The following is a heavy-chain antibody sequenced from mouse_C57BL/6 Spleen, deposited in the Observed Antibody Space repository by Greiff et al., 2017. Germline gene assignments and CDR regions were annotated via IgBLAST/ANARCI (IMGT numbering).Heavy chain of an antibody. CDR1: GFTFSDFY. Sequence: EVKLMESGGGLVQSGRSLRLSCATSGFTFSDFYMEWVRQAPGQGLEWIAASRNKANDYTTEYSASVKGRFIVSRDTSQSILYRRMNALKAEDTAIYYCARDDYYYAMDYWGQGTSVTVSS. CDR2: SRNKANDYTT. CDR3: ARDDYYYAMDY. V-gene: IGHV7-1*01. J-gene: IGHJ4*01.